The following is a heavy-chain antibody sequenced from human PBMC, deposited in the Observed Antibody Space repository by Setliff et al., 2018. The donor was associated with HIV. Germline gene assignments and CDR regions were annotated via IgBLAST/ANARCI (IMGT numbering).Heavy chain of an antibody. CDR2: IYYSGST. CDR3: ARGLYDNSGHLDS. Sequence: SETLSLTCAVSGDSIGTYSWHWLRQPPGKGLEWIGYIYYSGSTNYNPSLKSRVTISVDTSKNQFSLKLSSVTAADTAVYYCARGLYDNSGHLDSWGQGTLVTVSS. V-gene: IGHV4-59*08. D-gene: IGHD3-22*01. J-gene: IGHJ5*01. CDR1: GDSIGTYS.